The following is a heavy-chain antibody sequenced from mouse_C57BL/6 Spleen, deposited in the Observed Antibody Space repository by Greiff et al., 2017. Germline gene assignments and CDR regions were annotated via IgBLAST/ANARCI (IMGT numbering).Heavy chain of an antibody. Sequence: QVQLKESGPGLVQPSQSLSITCTASGFSFTSYGVHWVRQSPGKGLEWLGVIWSGGSTYYNAAFISRLSISKDNSKSQVFFKMNSLQADDTTIYYCSRNDPYGLDYWGQGTTLTVSS. J-gene: IGHJ2*01. D-gene: IGHD1-1*02. V-gene: IGHV2-2*01. CDR3: SRNDPYGLDY. CDR2: IWSGGST. CDR1: GFSFTSYG.